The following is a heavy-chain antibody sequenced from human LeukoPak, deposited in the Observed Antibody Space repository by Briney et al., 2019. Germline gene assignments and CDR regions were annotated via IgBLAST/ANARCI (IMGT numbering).Heavy chain of an antibody. CDR2: IVPIFGTA. CDR1: GGTFSSYA. Sequence: SVKVSCKASGGTFSSYAISWVRQAPGQGLEWMGGIVPIFGTANYAQKFQGRVTITADESTSTAYMELSSLRSEDTAVYYCARVLWGGNEGFDYWGQGTLVTVSS. V-gene: IGHV1-69*01. D-gene: IGHD4-23*01. CDR3: ARVLWGGNEGFDY. J-gene: IGHJ4*02.